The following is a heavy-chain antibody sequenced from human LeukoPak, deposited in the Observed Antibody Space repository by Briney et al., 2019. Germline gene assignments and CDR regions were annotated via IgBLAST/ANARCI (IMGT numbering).Heavy chain of an antibody. D-gene: IGHD4-17*01. CDR2: ISGSSGLT. V-gene: IGHV3-23*01. Sequence: GGSLRLSCAASGFTFSSYAMSWVRQAPGRGLEWVSAISGSSGLTYYADSVKGRFTISRDNSKNTLFLQMNSLRAEDTAVYYCARRGESASYGDYRFDYWGQGTLVTVSS. J-gene: IGHJ4*02. CDR1: GFTFSSYA. CDR3: ARRGESASYGDYRFDY.